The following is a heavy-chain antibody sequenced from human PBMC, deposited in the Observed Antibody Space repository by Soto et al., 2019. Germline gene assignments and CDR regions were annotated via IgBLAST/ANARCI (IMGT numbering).Heavy chain of an antibody. CDR3: AREARHYYDSSGIDY. V-gene: IGHV1-69*01. Sequence: QVQLVQSGAEVKKPGSSVKVSCKASGGTFSSYAISWVRQAPGQGLEWMGGIIPIFGTANYAQKFQGRVTITADESTSTAYMELSRLRSEETAVYYCAREARHYYDSSGIDYWGQGTLVTVSS. D-gene: IGHD3-22*01. CDR1: GGTFSSYA. J-gene: IGHJ4*02. CDR2: IIPIFGTA.